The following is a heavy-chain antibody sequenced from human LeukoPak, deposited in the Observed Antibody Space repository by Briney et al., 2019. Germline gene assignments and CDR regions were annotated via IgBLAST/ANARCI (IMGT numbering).Heavy chain of an antibody. J-gene: IGHJ6*02. D-gene: IGHD3-22*01. CDR3: ARDRLDYYDIQYYYGMDV. CDR1: GYTFTSYG. CDR2: ISAYNGNT. V-gene: IGHV1-18*01. Sequence: ASVKVSCKASGYTFTSYGISWVRQAPGQGLEWMGWISAYNGNTNDAQKLQGRVTMTTDTSTSTAYMELRSLRSDDTAVYYCARDRLDYYDIQYYYGMDVWGQGTTVTVSS.